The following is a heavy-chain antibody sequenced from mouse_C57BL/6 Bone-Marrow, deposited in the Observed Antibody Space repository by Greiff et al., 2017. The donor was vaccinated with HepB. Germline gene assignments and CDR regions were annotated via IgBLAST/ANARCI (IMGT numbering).Heavy chain of an antibody. Sequence: QVQLQQPGAELVKPGASVKVSCKASGYTFTSYWMHWVKQRPGQGLEWIGRIHPSDSDTNYNQKFKGKATLTVDKSSSTAYMQLSSLTSEDSAVYYCAIHFITTVVATGTGAYWGQGTLVTVSA. V-gene: IGHV1-74*01. D-gene: IGHD1-1*01. CDR1: GYTFTSYW. CDR3: AIHFITTVVATGTGAY. CDR2: IHPSDSDT. J-gene: IGHJ3*01.